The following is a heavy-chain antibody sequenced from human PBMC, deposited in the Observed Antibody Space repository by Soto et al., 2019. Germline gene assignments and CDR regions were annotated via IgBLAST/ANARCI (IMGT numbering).Heavy chain of an antibody. J-gene: IGHJ4*02. CDR1: GFTFSNYA. D-gene: IGHD3-10*01. Sequence: GGSLRLSCAASGFTFSNYAIHWVRQAPGRGLEWVAVISYDGGNKYYADSVKGRFTISRDNSMHTLYLQMNTLRAEDTAVYYCAKNYYGSGSYLGPFGYWGQGTLVTVSS. CDR3: AKNYYGSGSYLGPFGY. V-gene: IGHV3-30-3*01. CDR2: ISYDGGNK.